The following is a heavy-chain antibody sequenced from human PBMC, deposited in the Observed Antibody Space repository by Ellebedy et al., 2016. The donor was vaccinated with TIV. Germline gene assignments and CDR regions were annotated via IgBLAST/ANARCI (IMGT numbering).Heavy chain of an antibody. J-gene: IGHJ4*02. V-gene: IGHV3-30-3*01. Sequence: GGSLRLXCAASGFTFNSYTMNWVRQAPGKGLEWVAVISYDGSNKYYADSVKGRFTISRDNSKNTLYLQMNSLRAEDTAVYYCARDRVHYAHFDYWGQGTLVTVSS. CDR3: ARDRVHYAHFDY. D-gene: IGHD4-17*01. CDR2: ISYDGSNK. CDR1: GFTFNSYT.